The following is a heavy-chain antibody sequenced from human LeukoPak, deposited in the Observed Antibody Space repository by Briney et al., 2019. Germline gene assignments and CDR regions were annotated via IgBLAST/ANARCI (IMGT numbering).Heavy chain of an antibody. Sequence: ESGPALLKPTQTLTLTCTFSGFSLSTSGMCVSWIRQPPGKALEWLALIDWDDDKYYSTSLKTRLTISKDTSKNQVVLTMTNMDPVDTATYYCARMMAKYSGSYPGYYYYGMDVWGQGTTVTVSS. J-gene: IGHJ6*02. CDR2: IDWDDDK. V-gene: IGHV2-70*01. CDR3: ARMMAKYSGSYPGYYYYGMDV. CDR1: GFSLSTSGMC. D-gene: IGHD1-26*01.